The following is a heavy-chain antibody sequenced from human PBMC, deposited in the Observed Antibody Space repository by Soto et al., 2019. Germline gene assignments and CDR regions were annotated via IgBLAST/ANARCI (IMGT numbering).Heavy chain of an antibody. CDR1: GGSHW. D-gene: IGHD2-2*01. J-gene: IGHJ4*02. CDR2: IFHDGRA. V-gene: IGHV4-4*02. CDR3: AQHEGYALHS. Sequence: QVQLQEPGPGLVKPSGTLSLTCTVSGGSHWYSWVRQAPGKGLEWIGQIFHDGRASYDPSLQSQATTSIDQYSNPISLNVPSLTAADTAIYYCAQHEGYALHSWGQGALVVVSS.